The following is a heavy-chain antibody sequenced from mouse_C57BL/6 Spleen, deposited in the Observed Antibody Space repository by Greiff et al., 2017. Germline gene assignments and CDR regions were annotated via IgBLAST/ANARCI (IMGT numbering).Heavy chain of an antibody. Sequence: EVQRVESGPGLVKPSQSLSLTCSVTGYSITSGYYWNWIRQFPGNKLEWMGYISYDGSNNYNPSLKNRISITRDTSKNQFFLKLNSVTTEDTATYYCARERDYYYGSSYDYAMDYWGQGTSVTVSS. D-gene: IGHD1-1*01. J-gene: IGHJ4*01. CDR2: ISYDGSN. V-gene: IGHV3-6*01. CDR3: ARERDYYYGSSYDYAMDY. CDR1: GYSITSGYY.